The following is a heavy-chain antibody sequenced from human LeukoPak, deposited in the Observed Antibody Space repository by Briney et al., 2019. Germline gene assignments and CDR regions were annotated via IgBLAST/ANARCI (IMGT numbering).Heavy chain of an antibody. D-gene: IGHD3-3*01. CDR2: IYSGGST. J-gene: IGHJ3*02. V-gene: IGHV3-53*01. Sequence: GGSPRLSCAASGFTVSSNYMSWVRQAPGKGLEWVSVIYSGGSTYYADPVKGRFTVSRDNSKNTLYLQMNSLRAEDTAVYYCTRANTVSIFGVIILDAFDIWGQGTMVTVSS. CDR3: TRANTVSIFGVIILDAFDI. CDR1: GFTVSSNY.